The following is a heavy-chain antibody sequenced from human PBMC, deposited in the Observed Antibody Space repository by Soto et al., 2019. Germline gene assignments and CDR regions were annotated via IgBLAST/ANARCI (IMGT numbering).Heavy chain of an antibody. CDR1: GFTFSSYG. Sequence: QVQLVESGGGVVQPGRSLRLSCAASGFTFSSYGMHWVRQAPGKGLEWVAVIWYDGSNKYHADSVKGRFTISRDNSKNTLYLQMYSLRAEDTAVYYCARDGSTGDDLVVYWGQGTLVTVSS. J-gene: IGHJ4*02. D-gene: IGHD2-15*01. CDR2: IWYDGSNK. CDR3: ARDGSTGDDLVVY. V-gene: IGHV3-33*01.